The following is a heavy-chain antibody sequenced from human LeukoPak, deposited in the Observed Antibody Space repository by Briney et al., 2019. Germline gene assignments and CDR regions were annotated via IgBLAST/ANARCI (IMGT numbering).Heavy chain of an antibody. Sequence: ASVKVSCKASGYTFTSYGISWVRQAPGQGLEWMGWISAYNGNTNYAQKLQGRVTMTTDTSTSTAYMELRSLRSDDTAVYYCARALGDRWYYYYMDVWGKGTTVTISS. V-gene: IGHV1-18*01. CDR3: ARALGDRWYYYYMDV. CDR2: ISAYNGNT. D-gene: IGHD1-26*01. CDR1: GYTFTSYG. J-gene: IGHJ6*03.